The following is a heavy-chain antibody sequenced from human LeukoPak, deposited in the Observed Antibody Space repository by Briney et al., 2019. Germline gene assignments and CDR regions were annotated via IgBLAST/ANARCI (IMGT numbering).Heavy chain of an antibody. CDR1: GFTFRSYS. Sequence: GGSLRLSCAASGFTFRSYSMNWVRQAPGKGLEWVSYISSSSDTIYYADSVKGRFTISRDNSKNTLYLQMNSLRAEDTAVYYCAKPTYSKNWFDPWGQGTLVTVSS. J-gene: IGHJ5*02. CDR2: ISSSSDTI. CDR3: AKPTYSKNWFDP. D-gene: IGHD6-13*01. V-gene: IGHV3-48*01.